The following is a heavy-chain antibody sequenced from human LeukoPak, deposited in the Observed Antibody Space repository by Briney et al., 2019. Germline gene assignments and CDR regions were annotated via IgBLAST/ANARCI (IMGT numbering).Heavy chain of an antibody. CDR1: SGSISSSSYY. Sequence: SETLSLTCTVSSGSISSSSYYWGWIRQPPGKGLEWIGNIYYSGSTYYNPSLKSRVTISVDTSKNQVSLKLSSVTAADTAVYYCARVEEGYGSGRRENYYYYYMDVWGKGTTVTISS. D-gene: IGHD3-10*01. CDR2: IYYSGST. V-gene: IGHV4-39*07. CDR3: ARVEEGYGSGRRENYYYYYMDV. J-gene: IGHJ6*03.